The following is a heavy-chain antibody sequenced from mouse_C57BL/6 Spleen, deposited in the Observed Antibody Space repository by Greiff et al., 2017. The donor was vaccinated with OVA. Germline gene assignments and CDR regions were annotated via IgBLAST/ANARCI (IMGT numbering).Heavy chain of an antibody. CDR2: ISGGGGNT. V-gene: IGHV5-9*01. CDR3: ARHEYYEGAMDY. D-gene: IGHD2-4*01. CDR1: GFTFSSYT. J-gene: IGHJ4*01. Sequence: EVKLMESGGGLVKPGGSLKLSCAASGFTFSSYTMSWVRQTPEKRLEWVATISGGGGNTYYPDSVKGRFTISRDNAKNTLYLQMSSLRSEDTALYYCARHEYYEGAMDYWGQGTSVTVSS.